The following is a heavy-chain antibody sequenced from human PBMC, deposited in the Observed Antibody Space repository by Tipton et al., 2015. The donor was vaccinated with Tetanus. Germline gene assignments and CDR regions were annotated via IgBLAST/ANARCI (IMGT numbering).Heavy chain of an antibody. J-gene: IGHJ3*01. CDR1: GFTFSTHA. Sequence: SLRLSCASSGFTFSTHAMFWVRQAPGKGLEWVSGIGATGGSTYYSAAALGRFTVSRDNSKNTLYLQLSSLRAEDTALYYCATSASDRGTVTNVRGGRTLEVWGRGTMVVVSS. D-gene: IGHD3-10*02. V-gene: IGHV3-23*01. CDR2: IGATGGST. CDR3: ATSASDRGTVTNVRGGRTLEV.